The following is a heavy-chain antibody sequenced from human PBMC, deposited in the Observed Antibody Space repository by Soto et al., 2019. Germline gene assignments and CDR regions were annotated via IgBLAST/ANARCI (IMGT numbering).Heavy chain of an antibody. D-gene: IGHD5-18*01. Sequence: GGSLRLSCAASGFTLSSYSMNWVRQAPGKGLEWVSYISSSSGVIYYADSVKGRFTISRDNAKNSLYLQMNSLRAEDTAVYYCARAARGSSYGSLWFDPWGQGTLVTVSS. V-gene: IGHV3-48*01. J-gene: IGHJ5*02. CDR1: GFTLSSYS. CDR3: ARAARGSSYGSLWFDP. CDR2: ISSSSGVI.